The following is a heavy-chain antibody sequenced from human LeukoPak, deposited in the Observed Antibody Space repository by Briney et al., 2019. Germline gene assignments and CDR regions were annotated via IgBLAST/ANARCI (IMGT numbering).Heavy chain of an antibody. V-gene: IGHV4-34*01. J-gene: IGHJ4*02. CDR2: INHSGST. D-gene: IGHD5-12*01. Sequence: SETLSLTCAVYGGSFSGYYWSWIRQPPGKGLEWIGEINHSGSTNYNPSLKSRVTISVDTSKNQFSLKLSSVTAADTAVYYCASQIVDIVATTDYWGQGTLVTVSS. CDR1: GGSFSGYY. CDR3: ASQIVDIVATTDY.